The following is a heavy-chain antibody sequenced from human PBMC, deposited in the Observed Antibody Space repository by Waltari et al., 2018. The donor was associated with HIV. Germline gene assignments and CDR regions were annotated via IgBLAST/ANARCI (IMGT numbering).Heavy chain of an antibody. CDR1: GYTFTGYN. D-gene: IGHD6-6*01. Sequence: QVHLVQSGAEVKKPGASLKVYCTASGYTFTGYNIQWVRQAPGQGLEWMGWINPKSGGTKSAQKFQGRVTMTRDTSISTAYMELSRLKSDDTAVFYCARERGKIIAARPEGYYYYGMDVWGQGTTVTVS. J-gene: IGHJ6*02. CDR2: INPKSGGT. V-gene: IGHV1-2*02. CDR3: ARERGKIIAARPEGYYYYGMDV.